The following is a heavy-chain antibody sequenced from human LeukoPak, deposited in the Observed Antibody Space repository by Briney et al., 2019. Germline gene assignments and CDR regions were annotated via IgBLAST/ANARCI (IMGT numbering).Heavy chain of an antibody. CDR2: IYYSGST. D-gene: IGHD4-23*01. J-gene: IGHJ6*03. Sequence: PSETLSLTCTVSGGSISSSSYYWGWIRQPPGKGLEWIGSIYYSGSTYYNPSLKSRVTISVDTSKNQFSLKLSSVTAADTAVYYCARVEGSGNYGGYYMDVWGKGTTVTVSS. CDR3: ARVEGSGNYGGYYMDV. CDR1: GGSISSSSYY. V-gene: IGHV4-39*07.